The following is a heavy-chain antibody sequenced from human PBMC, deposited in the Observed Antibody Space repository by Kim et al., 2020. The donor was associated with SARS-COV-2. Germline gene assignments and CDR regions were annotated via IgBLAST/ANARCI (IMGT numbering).Heavy chain of an antibody. D-gene: IGHD2-2*01. CDR2: ISSSSSTI. CDR1: GFTFSSYS. V-gene: IGHV3-48*02. J-gene: IGHJ5*02. CDR3: ARDYGFRVVPAAPSWFDP. Sequence: GGSLRLSCAASGFTFSSYSMNWVRQAPGKGLEWVSYISSSSSTIYYADSVKGRFTISRDNAKNSLYLQMNSLRDEDTAVYYCARDYGFRVVPAAPSWFDPWGQGTLVTVSS.